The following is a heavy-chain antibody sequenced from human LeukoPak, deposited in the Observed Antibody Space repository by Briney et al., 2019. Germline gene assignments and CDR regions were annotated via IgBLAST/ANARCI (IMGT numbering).Heavy chain of an antibody. CDR1: GFTFSDYY. CDR2: ISSSGRTI. Sequence: GGSLRLSCAASGFTFSDYYISWIRRAPGKGLEWVSYISSSGRTIYYGDSVKGRFTISRDNAKISLYLQRNRLRAEDTAGYYCARSRPSRYCSGGSCTHHVFDIWGQETMVTVSS. J-gene: IGHJ3*02. CDR3: ARSRPSRYCSGGSCTHHVFDI. D-gene: IGHD2-15*01. V-gene: IGHV3-11*04.